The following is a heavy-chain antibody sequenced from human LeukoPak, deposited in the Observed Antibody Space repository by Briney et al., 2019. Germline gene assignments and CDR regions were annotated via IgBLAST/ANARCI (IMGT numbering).Heavy chain of an antibody. Sequence: GESLKISCKGSGYTFTSYWIGWVRQMPGKGLEWMGIMYPGDSDTRYSPSFQGQVTISADKSISTAYLQWSSLKASDTAMYYCARLMVGATTGDYFDYWGQGTLVIVSS. J-gene: IGHJ4*02. D-gene: IGHD1-26*01. CDR2: MYPGDSDT. CDR3: ARLMVGATTGDYFDY. CDR1: GYTFTSYW. V-gene: IGHV5-51*01.